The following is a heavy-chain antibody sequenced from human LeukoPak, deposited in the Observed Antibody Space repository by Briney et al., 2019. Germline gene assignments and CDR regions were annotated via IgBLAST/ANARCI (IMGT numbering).Heavy chain of an antibody. CDR2: FYTDDGKT. Sequence: ASLKVSCKVSSYSLTELSMHWVRQAPGKGLEWMGGFYTDDGKTIYAKRLQGRNTMTEVTFTDTTNMQLRRLISEDSADYYWATNLGIAVAGGDFDLWGQGTVVTVSS. CDR3: ATNLGIAVAGGDFDL. J-gene: IGHJ3*01. CDR1: SYSLTELS. V-gene: IGHV1-24*01. D-gene: IGHD6-19*01.